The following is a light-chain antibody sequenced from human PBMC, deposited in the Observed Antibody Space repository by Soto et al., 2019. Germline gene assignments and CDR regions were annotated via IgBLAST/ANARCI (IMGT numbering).Light chain of an antibody. CDR1: SSDVGGYNS. CDR2: EVS. Sequence: QPVLTQPASVSGSPGQSITIPCTGNSSDVGGYNSVSWYQQHRGKAPKLMIYEVSNRPSGVSNRFSGSKSGNTASLTISGLQAEDEADYYCSSYTSSSPYVFGTGTKVTV. J-gene: IGLJ1*01. V-gene: IGLV2-14*01. CDR3: SSYTSSSPYV.